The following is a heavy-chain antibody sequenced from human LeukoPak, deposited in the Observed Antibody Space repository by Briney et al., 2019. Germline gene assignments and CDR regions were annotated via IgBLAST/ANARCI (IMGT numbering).Heavy chain of an antibody. CDR1: GGSISSSSHY. Sequence: SETLSLTCTVSGGSISSSSHYWGWIRQPPGKGLDWLGSIYYSGSTYYNPSLKSRVTISVDTSKNQLSLKLSSVTAADSAVYYCARGVARHWYFDLWGRGTLVTVSS. CDR2: IYYSGST. D-gene: IGHD2-15*01. J-gene: IGHJ2*01. V-gene: IGHV4-39*01. CDR3: ARGVARHWYFDL.